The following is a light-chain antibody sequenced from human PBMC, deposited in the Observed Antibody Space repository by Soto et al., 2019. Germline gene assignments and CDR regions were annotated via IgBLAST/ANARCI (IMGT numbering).Light chain of an antibody. CDR2: AAS. CDR1: QSVSTKF. V-gene: IGKV3-20*01. Sequence: EIVLTQSPGTLSLSPGERAALSCRASQSVSTKFLAWYQQKPGQAPRLLIYAASNRATGIPDRFSGSGSGTEFTLTISSLQSEDFALYYCQQYHNLWTFGQGTKVDIK. J-gene: IGKJ1*01. CDR3: QQYHNLWT.